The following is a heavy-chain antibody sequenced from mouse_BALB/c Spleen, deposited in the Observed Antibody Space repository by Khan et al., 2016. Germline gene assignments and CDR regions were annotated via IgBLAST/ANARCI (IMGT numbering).Heavy chain of an antibody. D-gene: IGHD3-3*01. J-gene: IGHJ1*01. CDR3: ARRGRWYYDV. Sequence: QIQLVQSGPELKKPGETVKISCKASGFTFTAYSLHWVKQAPGKGLKWMGWINTETGEPTYVDDFKGRFAFSLETSASTAYLQINTLKNEDTAPYFCARRGRWYYDVWGAGTTVTFSS. CDR1: GFTFTAYS. CDR2: INTETGEP. V-gene: IGHV9-2-1*01.